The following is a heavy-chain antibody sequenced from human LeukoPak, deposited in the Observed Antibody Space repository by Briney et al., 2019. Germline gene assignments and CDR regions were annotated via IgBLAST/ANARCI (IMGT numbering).Heavy chain of an antibody. V-gene: IGHV3-33*01. D-gene: IGHD6-6*01. CDR3: ARVSFSIAGWYYGMDV. Sequence: GRSLRLSCAASGFTFSSYGMHWVRQAPGKGLEWVAVIWYDGSNKYYADSVKGRFTISRDNSKNTLYLQMNSLRAEDTVVYYCARVSFSIAGWYYGMDVWGQGTTVTVSS. CDR1: GFTFSSYG. J-gene: IGHJ6*02. CDR2: IWYDGSNK.